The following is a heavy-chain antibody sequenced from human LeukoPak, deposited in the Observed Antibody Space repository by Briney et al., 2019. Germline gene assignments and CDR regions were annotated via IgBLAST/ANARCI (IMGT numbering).Heavy chain of an antibody. CDR2: INHSGST. V-gene: IGHV4-34*01. J-gene: IGHJ6*02. CDR1: GGSFSGYY. D-gene: IGHD2-21*02. CDR3: HQYCGGDCPLYYYYGMDV. Sequence: SETLSLTCAVYGGSFSGYYWSWIRQPPGKGLEWIGEINHSGSTNYNPSLKSRVTISVDTSKHQFSLKLSSVTAADTAVYYCHQYCGGDCPLYYYYGMDVWGQGTTVTVSS.